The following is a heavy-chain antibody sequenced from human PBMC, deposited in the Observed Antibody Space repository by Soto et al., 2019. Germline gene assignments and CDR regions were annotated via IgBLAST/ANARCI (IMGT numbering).Heavy chain of an antibody. Sequence: GASVKVSCKASGYTFTSYGISWVRQAPGQGLEWMGWISAYNGNTNYAQKLQGRVTITRDTSASTAYMELSSLRSEDTAVYYCARPNRYYYDSSGYYPGYAFDIWGQGTMVTVSS. J-gene: IGHJ3*02. CDR1: GYTFTSYG. CDR2: ISAYNGNT. D-gene: IGHD3-22*01. V-gene: IGHV1-18*01. CDR3: ARPNRYYYDSSGYYPGYAFDI.